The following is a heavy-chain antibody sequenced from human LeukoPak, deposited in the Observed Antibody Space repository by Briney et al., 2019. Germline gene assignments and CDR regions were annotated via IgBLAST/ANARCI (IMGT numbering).Heavy chain of an antibody. CDR2: IYTSGST. Sequence: PSETLSLTCTVSGGSISSYYWSWLRQPAGKGLEWIGRIYTSGSTNYNPSLKSRVTMSVDTSKNQFSLKLSSVTAADTAVYYCARGTSRGVIKRVNWFDPWGQGTLVTVSS. CDR3: ARGTSRGVIKRVNWFDP. CDR1: GGSISSYY. J-gene: IGHJ5*02. D-gene: IGHD3-10*01. V-gene: IGHV4-4*07.